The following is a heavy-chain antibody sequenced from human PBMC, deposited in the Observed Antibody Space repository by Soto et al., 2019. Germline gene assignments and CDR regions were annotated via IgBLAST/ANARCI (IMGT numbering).Heavy chain of an antibody. CDR1: GYSFISFD. V-gene: IGHV1-8*01. CDR3: TSDLRHLDY. J-gene: IGHJ4*02. Sequence: ASVKVSCKASGYSFISFDIDWVRQAAGQGLEWIGYMKPSTGHTEYAQKFQGRVTMTSNTAINTAYMELNLLQSDDTAVYYCTSDLRHLDYCGRGTLVPVSS. CDR2: MKPSTGHT. D-gene: IGHD5-12*01.